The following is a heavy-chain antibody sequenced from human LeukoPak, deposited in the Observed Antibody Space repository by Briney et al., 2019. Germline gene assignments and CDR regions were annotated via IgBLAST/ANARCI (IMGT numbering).Heavy chain of an antibody. D-gene: IGHD3-10*01. J-gene: IGHJ4*02. V-gene: IGHV3-21*01. CDR2: ISSSSSYI. Sequence: GGSLRLSCAASGFTFSSYSVNWVRQAPGKGLEWVSSISSSSSYIYYADSVKGRFTISRDNAKNSLYLQMNSLRAEDTAVYYCAREHGSGKIDFDYWGQGTLVTVSS. CDR1: GFTFSSYS. CDR3: AREHGSGKIDFDY.